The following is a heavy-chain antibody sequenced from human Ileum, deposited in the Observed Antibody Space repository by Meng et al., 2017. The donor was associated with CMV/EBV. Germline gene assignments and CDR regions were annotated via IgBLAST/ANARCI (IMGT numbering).Heavy chain of an antibody. CDR1: GGSFSGYY. V-gene: IGHV4-34*01. CDR3: ASGKSNLEY. CDR2: FNHYGST. Sequence: GQLQGWGAGLLTPSETLSLTGAGYGGSFSGYYWSWIRQVPGKGLEWIGEFNHYGSTNYNPSLKSRVTISVDTSKNQFSLNLSSVTAADTAVYYCASGKSNLEYWGQGTLVTVSS. J-gene: IGHJ4*02. D-gene: IGHD4-11*01.